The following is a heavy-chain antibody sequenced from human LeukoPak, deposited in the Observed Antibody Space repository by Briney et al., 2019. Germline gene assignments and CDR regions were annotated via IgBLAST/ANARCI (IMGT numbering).Heavy chain of an antibody. CDR2: IRSKAYGGTT. CDR1: GFTFGDYG. J-gene: IGHJ4*02. V-gene: IGHV3-49*04. Sequence: GGSLRLSCTASGFTFGDYGMSWVRQAPGKGLEWVGFIRSKAYGGTTEYAASVKGRFTISRDDSKSIAYLQMNSLKIEDTAVYYCTRRYCSSSCYFDYWGQGTLVTVSS. D-gene: IGHD2-2*01. CDR3: TRRYCSSSCYFDY.